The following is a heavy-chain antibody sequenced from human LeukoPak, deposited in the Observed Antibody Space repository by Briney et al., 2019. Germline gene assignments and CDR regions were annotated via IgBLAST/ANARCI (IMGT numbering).Heavy chain of an antibody. CDR3: AKVSGSPPRNDY. J-gene: IGHJ4*02. V-gene: IGHV3-23*01. D-gene: IGHD5/OR15-5a*01. Sequence: PGGSLRLSCAASGFTFSSYAMSWVRQAPGKGLEGVSTITGSGGSSYYVDSGKGRFTISRNNSKNTLYLQMNSLRAEDTAVYYCAKVSGSPPRNDYWGQGTLVTVSS. CDR2: ITGSGGSS. CDR1: GFTFSSYA.